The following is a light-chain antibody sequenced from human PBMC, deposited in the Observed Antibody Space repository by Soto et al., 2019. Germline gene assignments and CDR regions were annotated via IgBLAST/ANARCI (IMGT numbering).Light chain of an antibody. CDR2: RAA. CDR1: QTVNNNY. CDR3: LQYHDWLRLT. Sequence: EIALSQPPDTLSLPPGERATLSCRASQTVNNNYVAWYQQNPGQAPRLLIFRAAYKATGIPDWFCGSGSGTKLIITTSSLQSEDFEVYFCLQYHDWLRLTFGGGTKVDVK. V-gene: IGKV3D-7*01. J-gene: IGKJ4*02.